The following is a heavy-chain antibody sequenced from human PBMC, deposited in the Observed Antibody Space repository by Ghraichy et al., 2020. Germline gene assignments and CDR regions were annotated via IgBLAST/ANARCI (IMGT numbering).Heavy chain of an antibody. CDR3: ARVGYCSSTSCRGDYYYYGMDV. Sequence: SETLSLTCAVYGGSFSGYYWSWIRQPPGKGLEWIGEINHSGSTNYNPSLKSRVTISVDTSKNQFSLKLSSVTAADTAVYYCARVGYCSSTSCRGDYYYYGMDVWGQGTTVTVSS. CDR1: GGSFSGYY. J-gene: IGHJ6*02. V-gene: IGHV4-34*01. D-gene: IGHD2-2*03. CDR2: INHSGST.